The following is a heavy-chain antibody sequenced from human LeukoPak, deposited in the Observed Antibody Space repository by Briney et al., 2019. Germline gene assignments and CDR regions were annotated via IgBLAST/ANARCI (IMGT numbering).Heavy chain of an antibody. V-gene: IGHV3-9*01. D-gene: IGHD6-13*01. CDR3: AKDAYSSITNWFDP. CDR2: ISWISGSI. CDR1: GFTFDDYA. Sequence: GRSLRLSCAASGFTFDDYAMHWVRQAPGKGLEWVSGISWISGSIGYADSVKGRFTISSDNAKNSLYLQMNSLRAEDTALYYCAKDAYSSITNWFDPWGQGTLVTVSS. J-gene: IGHJ5*02.